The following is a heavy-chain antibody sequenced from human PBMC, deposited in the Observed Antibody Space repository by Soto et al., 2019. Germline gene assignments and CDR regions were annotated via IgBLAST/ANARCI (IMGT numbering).Heavy chain of an antibody. Sequence: GGSLKRNCEASGFSCSTYSMHWVRQAPGKGLEWVSSIGRRSDIYYADSVKGRFTISRDNAKNSVSLQMDSLRDEDTAVYYCAREETAWPLAYGLDVWGQGTTVTVS. CDR3: AREETAWPLAYGLDV. D-gene: IGHD2-21*02. CDR1: GFSCSTYS. V-gene: IGHV3-21*01. CDR2: IGRRSDI. J-gene: IGHJ6*02.